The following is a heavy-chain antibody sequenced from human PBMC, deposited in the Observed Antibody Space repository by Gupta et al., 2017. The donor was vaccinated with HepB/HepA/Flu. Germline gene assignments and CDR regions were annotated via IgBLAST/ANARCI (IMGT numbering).Heavy chain of an antibody. V-gene: IGHV4-39*01. Sequence: QLQLQESGPGLVKPSETLSLTCTVAGGSISSSSYSWGWIRQPPGKGLEWIGGIYFSGSTYYNPSLKSRVTISVDTSKNQFSLKLSSVTAADTAVYYCARQGRDIVVVPAAMRDYYYYGMDVWGQGTTVTVAS. D-gene: IGHD2-2*01. CDR1: GGSISSSSYS. J-gene: IGHJ6*02. CDR2: IYFSGST. CDR3: ARQGRDIVVVPAAMRDYYYYGMDV.